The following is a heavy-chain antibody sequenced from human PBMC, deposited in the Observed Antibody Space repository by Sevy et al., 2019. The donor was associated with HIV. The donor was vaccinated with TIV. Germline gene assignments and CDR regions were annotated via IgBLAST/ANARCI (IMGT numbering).Heavy chain of an antibody. Sequence: GESLKISCAASGFTFSGYAMRWVRQTPGKKLECVSSITSNGFTTYYADSVKGRFTISRDNAKNTLYLQMNSLRAEDTAIYYCAKGVYSINSWGQGALVTVSS. CDR1: GFTFSGYA. CDR3: AKGVYSINS. CDR2: ITSNGFTT. J-gene: IGHJ1*01. V-gene: IGHV3-23*01. D-gene: IGHD2-21*01.